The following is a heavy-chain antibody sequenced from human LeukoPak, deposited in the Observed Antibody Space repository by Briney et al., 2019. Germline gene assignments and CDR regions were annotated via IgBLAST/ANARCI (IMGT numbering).Heavy chain of an antibody. CDR2: IFYTGST. V-gene: IGHV4-59*01. J-gene: IGHJ3*02. D-gene: IGHD3-10*01. CDR1: GVSFSSYY. CDR3: ARSASSYFYGSGTPGAFDI. Sequence: SETLSLTCTVSGVSFSSYYWSWIRQPPGRGLEWIGYIFYTGSTNYNPSLKSRVTMSVDTSKNQFSLKLTSVTAADTAVYYCARSASSYFYGSGTPGAFDIWGQGTMVTVSS.